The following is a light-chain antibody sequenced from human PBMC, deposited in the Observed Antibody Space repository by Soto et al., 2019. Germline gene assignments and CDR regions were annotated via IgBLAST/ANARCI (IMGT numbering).Light chain of an antibody. Sequence: QSVLTQPPSLSAAPGQKVTISRSGSSFNIGNNYVSWFQHLPGTAPKLLIYENNIRPPGIPDRFSASKSGTSATLGITGLQTGDESIYYCAAWDSSLNAGVFGGGTKLTVL. J-gene: IGLJ3*02. CDR1: SFNIGNNY. CDR2: ENN. V-gene: IGLV1-51*02. CDR3: AAWDSSLNAGV.